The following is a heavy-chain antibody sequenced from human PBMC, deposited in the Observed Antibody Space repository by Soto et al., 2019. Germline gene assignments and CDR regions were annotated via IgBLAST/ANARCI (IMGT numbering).Heavy chain of an antibody. V-gene: IGHV1-69*13. D-gene: IGHD3-9*01. CDR1: GGTFGTYV. CDR3: ARDPGFLDKQWGGWFDS. Sequence: SVKVSCKASGGTFGTYVIAWVRQAPGQGLEWMGGIIPIVGAANSTHKFQGRLTMTADESTSTVYMELSNLRSEDTAFYFCARDPGFLDKQWGGWFDSWGQGTLVTVSS. CDR2: IIPIVGAA. J-gene: IGHJ5*01.